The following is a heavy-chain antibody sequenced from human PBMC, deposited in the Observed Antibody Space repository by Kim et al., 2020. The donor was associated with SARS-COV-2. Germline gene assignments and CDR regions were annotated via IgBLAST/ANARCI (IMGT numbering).Heavy chain of an antibody. V-gene: IGHV3-49*02. D-gene: IGHD6-19*01. Sequence: YAASVKGRFTISRDDSKSIAYLQMNSLKTEDTAVYYCTREAVAGSDAFDIWGQGTMVTVSS. CDR3: TREAVAGSDAFDI. J-gene: IGHJ3*02.